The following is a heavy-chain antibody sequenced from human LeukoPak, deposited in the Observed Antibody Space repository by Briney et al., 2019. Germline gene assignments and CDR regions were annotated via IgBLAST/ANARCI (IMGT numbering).Heavy chain of an antibody. CDR3: AKEMEYSYGDFDY. D-gene: IGHD5-18*01. Sequence: GGSLRLSCAASGFTFSSYGMHWVRQAPGKGLEWVAVISYDGSNKYYADSMKGRFTISRDNSKNTLYLQMNSLRAEDTAVYYCAKEMEYSYGDFDYWGQGTLVTVSS. V-gene: IGHV3-30*18. CDR1: GFTFSSYG. J-gene: IGHJ4*02. CDR2: ISYDGSNK.